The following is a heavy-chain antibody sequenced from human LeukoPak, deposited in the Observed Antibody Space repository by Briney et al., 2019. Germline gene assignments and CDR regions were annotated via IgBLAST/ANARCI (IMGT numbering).Heavy chain of an antibody. J-gene: IGHJ3*01. CDR3: AGDVMSTALDAFDV. D-gene: IGHD2/OR15-2a*01. CDR2: IYHSGTT. Sequence: SETLSLTCTVSGYSISSGYYWGWIRQPPGKGLEWIGSIYHSGTTSYNPSLKSRVTISVDTSKNQFSLQLSSVTAADTAVYYCAGDVMSTALDAFDVWGQGTMVTVSS. V-gene: IGHV4-38-2*02. CDR1: GYSISSGYY.